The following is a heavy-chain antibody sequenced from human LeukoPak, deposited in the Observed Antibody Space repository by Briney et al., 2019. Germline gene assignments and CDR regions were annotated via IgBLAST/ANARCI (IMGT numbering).Heavy chain of an antibody. D-gene: IGHD2-15*01. CDR2: MNPNSGNT. J-gene: IGHJ4*02. CDR1: GYTFTTYY. CDR3: ARGRKRGGSCYFYY. V-gene: IGHV1-8*02. Sequence: GASVKVSCKASGYTFTTYYMHWVRQATGQGLEWMGWMNPNSGNTGYAQKFQGRVTMTRNTSISTAYMELSSLRSEDTAVYYCARGRKRGGSCYFYYWGQGTLVTVSS.